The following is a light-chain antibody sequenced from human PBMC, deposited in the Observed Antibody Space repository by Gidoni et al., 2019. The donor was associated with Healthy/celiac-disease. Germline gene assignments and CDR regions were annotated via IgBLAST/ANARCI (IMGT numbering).Light chain of an antibody. J-gene: IGKJ2*01. CDR1: QSISSY. Sequence: DVQMTQPPSSLAASVGDRVTITCRASQSISSYLNGYQQKPGKAPKPLIYAASSLQSGVPSGFSGSGSGTDFTLTIISLQPEDFATYYCQQSYSTPLYTFGQGTKLEIK. V-gene: IGKV1-39*01. CDR3: QQSYSTPLYT. CDR2: AAS.